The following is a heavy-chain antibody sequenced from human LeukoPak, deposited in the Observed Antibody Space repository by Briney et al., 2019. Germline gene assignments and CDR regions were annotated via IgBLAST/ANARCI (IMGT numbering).Heavy chain of an antibody. CDR1: GGSISSGDYY. D-gene: IGHD3-9*01. J-gene: IGHJ4*02. V-gene: IGHV4-30-4*01. CDR3: ARGGDILTGPH. Sequence: SETLSLTCTVSGGSISSGDYYWSWIRQPPGKGLEWIGYIYYSGSTYYNPSLKRRVTISVDTSKNQFSLKLSSVTAADTAVYYCARGGDILTGPHWGQGTLVTVSS. CDR2: IYYSGST.